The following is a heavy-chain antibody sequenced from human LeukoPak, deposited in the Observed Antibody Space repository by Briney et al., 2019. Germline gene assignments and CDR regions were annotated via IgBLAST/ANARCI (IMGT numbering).Heavy chain of an antibody. CDR2: INPTNGFA. CDR3: AKEGYSNGPDP. J-gene: IGHJ5*02. Sequence: ASVKVSCKASGYTLTDHYMHWLRQTRGHGLEWMGWINPTNGFAVYGQAFQGRVTMTRDTSISTVYMELTNMRSDDTGVYYCAKEGYSNGPDPWGPGSLVTVSS. CDR1: GYTLTDHY. D-gene: IGHD5-12*01. V-gene: IGHV1-2*02.